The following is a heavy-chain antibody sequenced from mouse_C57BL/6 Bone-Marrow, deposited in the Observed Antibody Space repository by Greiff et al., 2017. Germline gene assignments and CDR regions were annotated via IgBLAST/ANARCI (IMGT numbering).Heavy chain of an antibody. J-gene: IGHJ2*01. CDR3: ARAETMITTGYLDY. Sequence: VQLQQPGAEPVKPGASVKLSCKASGYTFTSYWMHWVKQRPGQGLEWIGMIHPNSGSTNYNEKFKSKATLTVDTSSSTSYMQRRSPTSEDSAVYYCARAETMITTGYLDYWGQGTTLTVSS. CDR2: IHPNSGST. D-gene: IGHD2-4*01. V-gene: IGHV1-64*01. CDR1: GYTFTSYW.